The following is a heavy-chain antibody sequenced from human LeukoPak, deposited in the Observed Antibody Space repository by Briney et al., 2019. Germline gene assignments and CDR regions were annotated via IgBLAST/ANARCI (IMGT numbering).Heavy chain of an antibody. V-gene: IGHV4-38-2*01. CDR3: ARPRVSVVPAADDAFDI. CDR1: GYSISSGYY. CDR2: IYHSGST. J-gene: IGHJ3*02. Sequence: SETLSLTCAVSGYSISSGYYWGWIRQPPGKGLEWIGSIYHSGSTYYNPSLKSRVTISVDTSKNQFSLKLSSVTAADTAVYYCARPRVSVVPAADDAFDIWGQGTMVTVSS. D-gene: IGHD2-2*01.